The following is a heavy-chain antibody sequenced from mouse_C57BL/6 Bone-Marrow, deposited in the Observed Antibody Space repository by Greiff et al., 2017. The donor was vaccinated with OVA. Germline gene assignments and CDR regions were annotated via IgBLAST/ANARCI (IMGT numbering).Heavy chain of an antibody. V-gene: IGHV1-55*01. Sequence: QVQLQQPGAELVKPGASVKMSCKASGYTFTSYWITWVKQRPGQGLEWIGDIYPGSGSTNYNEKFKSKATLTVDTSSSTAYMQLSSLTSDDSAVYYCAREDYDGTSYSWLAYWGQGTLVTVSA. J-gene: IGHJ3*01. D-gene: IGHD1-1*01. CDR2: IYPGSGST. CDR1: GYTFTSYW. CDR3: AREDYDGTSYSWLAY.